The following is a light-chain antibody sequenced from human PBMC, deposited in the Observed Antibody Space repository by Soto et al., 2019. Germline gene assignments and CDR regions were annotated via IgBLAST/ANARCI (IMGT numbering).Light chain of an antibody. V-gene: IGKV3-20*01. J-gene: IGKJ3*01. Sequence: EIVVTQSPGTLSLSPGEGATVSCRVSQSINSKSLVWYQRKFGQAPRLLIYNTSSRATGIPDRFSGSGSGTDFTLIISRMEPEDFAVYYCPQYGGSSIFGPGTKVDFK. CDR2: NTS. CDR3: PQYGGSSI. CDR1: QSINSKS.